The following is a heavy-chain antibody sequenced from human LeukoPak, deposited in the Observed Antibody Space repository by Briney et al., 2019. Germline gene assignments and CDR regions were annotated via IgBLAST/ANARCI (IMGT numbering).Heavy chain of an antibody. CDR2: IIPIFGTA. V-gene: IGHV1-69*05. J-gene: IGHJ6*03. CDR1: GGTFSSYA. Sequence: GASVKVSCKASGGTFSSYAISWVRRAPGQGLEWMGGIIPIFGTANYAQKFQGRVTITTDESTSTAYMELSSLRSEDTAVYYCARATGSGYYSHYYYYMDVWGKGTTVTVSS. CDR3: ARATGSGYYSHYYYYMDV. D-gene: IGHD3-3*01.